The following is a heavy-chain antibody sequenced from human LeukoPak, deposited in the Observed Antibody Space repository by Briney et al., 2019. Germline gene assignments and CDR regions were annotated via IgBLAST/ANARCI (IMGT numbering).Heavy chain of an antibody. CDR1: RYTFTSYD. V-gene: IGHV1-8*01. Sequence: ASVKVSCKASRYTFTSYDINWVREAAGQGLEWMGWMNPNTGRTGYAQKFQGRITMTRDTSINTAYMELTNLRSEDTAIYYCARLSQTPDYYTLGGYYYLGYWGQGTPVTVSS. CDR3: ARLSQTPDYYTLGGYYYLGY. J-gene: IGHJ4*02. D-gene: IGHD3-10*01. CDR2: MNPNTGRT.